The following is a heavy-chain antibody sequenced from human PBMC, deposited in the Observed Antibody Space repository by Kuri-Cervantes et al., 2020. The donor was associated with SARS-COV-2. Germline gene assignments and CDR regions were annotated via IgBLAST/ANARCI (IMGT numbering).Heavy chain of an antibody. V-gene: IGHV4-4*07. D-gene: IGHD6-6*01. CDR1: GGSISSYY. CDR2: IYTSGNT. J-gene: IGHJ4*02. CDR3: ARALAARADY. Sequence: GSLRLSCTVSGGSISSYYWSWIRQPAGKGLEWIGRIYTSGNTNYNPSLKSRVTMSVDTSKNQFSLKLSSVTAADTAVYYCARALAARADYWGQGTLVTVSS.